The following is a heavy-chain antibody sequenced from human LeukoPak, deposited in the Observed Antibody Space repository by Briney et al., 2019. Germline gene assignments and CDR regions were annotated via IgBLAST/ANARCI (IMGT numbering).Heavy chain of an antibody. Sequence: GASVKVSCKASGYTFTDYYIHWVRQAPGQGLEWMGWINPNSGGTNYAQKFQGRVTMTRDTSISTAYMDLSRLRSDDSAVYYCARVEQDIEMMVYAIPGGQYNWFDPWGQGTLVTVSS. CDR1: GYTFTDYY. CDR2: INPNSGGT. CDR3: ARVEQDIEMMVYAIPGGQYNWFDP. V-gene: IGHV1-2*02. D-gene: IGHD2-8*01. J-gene: IGHJ5*02.